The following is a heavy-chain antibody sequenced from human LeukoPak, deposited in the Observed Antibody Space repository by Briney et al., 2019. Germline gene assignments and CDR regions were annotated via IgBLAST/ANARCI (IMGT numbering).Heavy chain of an antibody. CDR3: ATRFAALYYDSSGLGY. V-gene: IGHV1-24*01. Sequence: ASVKVSCKVSGYTLTELSMHWVRQAPGKGLEWMGGFDPEDGETIYAQKFQGRVTMTEDTSTDTAYMELSSLRSEDTAVCYCATRFAALYYDSSGLGYWGQGTLVTVSS. J-gene: IGHJ4*02. CDR1: GYTLTELS. D-gene: IGHD3-22*01. CDR2: FDPEDGET.